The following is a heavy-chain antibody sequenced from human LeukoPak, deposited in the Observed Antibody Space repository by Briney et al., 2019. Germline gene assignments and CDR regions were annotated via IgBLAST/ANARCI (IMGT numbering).Heavy chain of an antibody. J-gene: IGHJ4*02. Sequence: GGSLRLCCAASGFTFSNYGMHWVRQAPGKGLEWVAVISYDGSNKYYADSVKGRFTISRDNSKNTLYLQMNSLRAEDTAVYYCTKGVLGRTQSVSAGLDSWGQGTLVTVSS. CDR1: GFTFSNYG. CDR3: TKGVLGRTQSVSAGLDS. V-gene: IGHV3-30*18. CDR2: ISYDGSNK. D-gene: IGHD7-27*01.